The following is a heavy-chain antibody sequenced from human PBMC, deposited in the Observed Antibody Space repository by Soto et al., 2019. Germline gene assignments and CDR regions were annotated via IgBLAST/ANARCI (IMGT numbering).Heavy chain of an antibody. CDR1: GYTVTTYG. D-gene: IGHD3-9*01. Sequence: GASVKVSCKASGYTVTTYGISWVRQAPGQGLEWMGWISAYNGNTNYSKKLQGRVTMTTDTSTSTAYMELRSLRSDDTAVYYCARDQHNYDILTGYPPGDYYYGMDVWGQGTTVTVSS. J-gene: IGHJ6*02. CDR3: ARDQHNYDILTGYPPGDYYYGMDV. V-gene: IGHV1-18*04. CDR2: ISAYNGNT.